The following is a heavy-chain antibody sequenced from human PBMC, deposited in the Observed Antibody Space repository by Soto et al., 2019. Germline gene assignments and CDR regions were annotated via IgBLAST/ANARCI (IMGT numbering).Heavy chain of an antibody. CDR3: ARLNIVDTSLLLNYSYYYGMDV. D-gene: IGHD2-15*01. CDR2: ISSSSSYI. V-gene: IGHV3-21*01. J-gene: IGHJ6*02. Sequence: SLRLSCAASGFTFSSYSMNWVRQAPGKVLEWVSSISSSSSYIYYADSVKGRFTISRDNAKNSLYLQMDSLRAEDTAVYYCARLNIVDTSLLLNYSYYYGMDVWGQGTTVTVSS. CDR1: GFTFSSYS.